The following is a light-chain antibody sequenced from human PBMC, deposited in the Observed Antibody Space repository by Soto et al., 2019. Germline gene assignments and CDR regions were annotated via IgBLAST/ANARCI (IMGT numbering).Light chain of an antibody. CDR2: ATS. CDR3: QQYNSYSWT. V-gene: IGKV1-5*01. J-gene: IGKJ1*01. Sequence: DVQMTQSPSILSASVGDRVTITCRSSQTITNWLAWYQQKPGKAPNLLIYATSSLQGGVPSRFSGSGSGTDFTLTISSLQPEDFATYYCQQYNSYSWTFGQGTKV. CDR1: QTITNW.